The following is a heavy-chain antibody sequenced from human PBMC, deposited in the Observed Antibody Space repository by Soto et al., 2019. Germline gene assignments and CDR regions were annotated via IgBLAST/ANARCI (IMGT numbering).Heavy chain of an antibody. V-gene: IGHV3-33*01. Sequence: QVQLVESGGGVVQPGRSLRLSCAASGFTFSSYGMHWVRQAPGKGLEWVAVIWYDGSNKYYADSVKGRFTISRDNSKNPLYLQMNSLRAEDTAVYYCARDGGRLGSTSLGGMDVWGQGTTVTVSS. CDR2: IWYDGSNK. CDR1: GFTFSSYG. J-gene: IGHJ6*02. D-gene: IGHD2-2*01. CDR3: ARDGGRLGSTSLGGMDV.